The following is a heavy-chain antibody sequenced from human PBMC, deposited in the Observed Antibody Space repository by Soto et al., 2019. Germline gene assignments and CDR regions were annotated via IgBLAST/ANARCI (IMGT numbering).Heavy chain of an antibody. CDR1: GYTFTSYG. CDR3: ASIVGAIYYYGMDV. D-gene: IGHD1-26*01. Sequence: SVKVSCKASGYTFTSYGISWVRQAPGQGLEWMGWISAYNGNTNYAQKLQGRVTMTTDTSTSTAYMELRSLRSDDTAVYYCASIVGAIYYYGMDVWGQGTTVTVSS. V-gene: IGHV1-18*04. CDR2: ISAYNGNT. J-gene: IGHJ6*02.